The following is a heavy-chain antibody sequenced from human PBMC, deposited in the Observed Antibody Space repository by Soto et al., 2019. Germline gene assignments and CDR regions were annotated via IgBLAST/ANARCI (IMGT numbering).Heavy chain of an antibody. V-gene: IGHV1-69*02. CDR1: GGTFSSYT. Sequence: QVQLVQSGAEVKKPGSSVKVSCKASGGTFSSYTISWVRQAPGQGLEWMGRIIPILGIANYAQKFQGRVTITADKSTSTDYMELSSLRYEDTAVYYCARTTMIGTLDYWGQGTLVTVSS. D-gene: IGHD3-22*01. CDR2: IIPILGIA. J-gene: IGHJ4*02. CDR3: ARTTMIGTLDY.